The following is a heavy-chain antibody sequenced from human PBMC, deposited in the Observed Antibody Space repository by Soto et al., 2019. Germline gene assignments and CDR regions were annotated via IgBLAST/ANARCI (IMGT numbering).Heavy chain of an antibody. CDR2: IYYSGST. CDR3: ARTYGRNFDY. D-gene: IGHD3-10*01. Sequence: SETLSLTCTVSGGSISSSSYYWSWIRQPPGKRLEWIGYIYYSGSTNYNPSLKSRVTISVDTSKNQFSLKLSSVTAADTALYYCARTYGRNFDYWGQGTLVTVSS. CDR1: GGSISSSSYY. V-gene: IGHV4-61*01. J-gene: IGHJ4*02.